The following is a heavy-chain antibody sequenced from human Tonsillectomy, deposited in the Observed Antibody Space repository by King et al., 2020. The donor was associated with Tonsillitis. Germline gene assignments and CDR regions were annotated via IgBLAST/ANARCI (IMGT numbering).Heavy chain of an antibody. Sequence: VQLQESGPGLVKPSETLSLTCTVSGGSISGYYWSWIRQPPGKGLEWIGYIHYDGDTNNGPSLKSRVTISVDTSKNQFSLKMNSVTAADTAVYYCARHGDATTWKAHELWGQGILVTVSS. CDR1: GGSISGYY. J-gene: IGHJ4*02. D-gene: IGHD1-1*01. CDR2: IHYDGDT. V-gene: IGHV4-59*08. CDR3: ARHGDATTWKAHEL.